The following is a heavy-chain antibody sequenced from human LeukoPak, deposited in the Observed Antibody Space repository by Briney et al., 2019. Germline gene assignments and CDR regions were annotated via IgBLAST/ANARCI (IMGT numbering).Heavy chain of an antibody. Sequence: GGSLRLSCEASGFTFSSHSMSWVRQAPGKGLEWVSFISTTSSYIYYADSVKGRFTISRDNARNTLYLQMNTLRSEDTAVYYCAKGSSGWTYYFDYWGQGTLVTVSS. D-gene: IGHD6-19*01. CDR1: GFTFSSHS. V-gene: IGHV3-21*01. J-gene: IGHJ4*02. CDR2: ISTTSSYI. CDR3: AKGSSGWTYYFDY.